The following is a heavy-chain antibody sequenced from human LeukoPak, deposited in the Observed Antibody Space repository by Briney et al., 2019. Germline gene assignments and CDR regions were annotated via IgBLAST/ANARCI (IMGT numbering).Heavy chain of an antibody. D-gene: IGHD2-15*01. Sequence: SETLSLTCTVSGDSISSYYWIWIRQPAGKGLEWIERISTSGSTNYNPSLKSRVTMSVDTSKNQFSLKLSSVTAADTAVYYCARAWRWLPLDCWGQGTLVTISS. CDR2: ISTSGST. V-gene: IGHV4-4*07. CDR1: GDSISSYY. J-gene: IGHJ4*02. CDR3: ARAWRWLPLDC.